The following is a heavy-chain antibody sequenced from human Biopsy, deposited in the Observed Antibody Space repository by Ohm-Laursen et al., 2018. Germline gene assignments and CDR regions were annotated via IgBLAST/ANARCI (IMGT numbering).Heavy chain of an antibody. CDR1: GFRFSSHT. CDR2: ITPSGRSA. CDR3: ALAAAQTVTHFDY. V-gene: IGHV3-23*01. J-gene: IGHJ4*02. D-gene: IGHD4-17*01. Sequence: SLRLSCTASGFRFSSHTMSWVRQAPGKGLEWVSAITPSGRSAFYASSVEGRFSVSRDNSKNILFLQMNGLRVDDTGVYYCALAAAQTVTHFDYWGQGTLVTVSS.